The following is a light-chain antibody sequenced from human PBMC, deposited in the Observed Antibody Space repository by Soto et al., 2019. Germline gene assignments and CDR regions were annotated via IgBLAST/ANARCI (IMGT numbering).Light chain of an antibody. Sequence: EIVMTQSPATLSVSPGERAALSCRASQSVSSSYLAWYQQKPGQAPRLLIYGASSRATGIPDRFSGSGSGTEFTLTISSVQSEDFAVYYCQQYDRWWTFGQGTKVDIK. CDR3: QQYDRWWT. CDR1: QSVSSSY. CDR2: GAS. V-gene: IGKV3D-15*01. J-gene: IGKJ1*01.